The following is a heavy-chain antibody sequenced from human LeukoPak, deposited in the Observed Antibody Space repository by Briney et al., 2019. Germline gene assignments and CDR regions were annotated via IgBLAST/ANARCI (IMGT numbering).Heavy chain of an antibody. J-gene: IGHJ5*02. CDR2: IYYSGST. D-gene: IGHD3-22*01. Sequence: SETLSLTCTVSGGSISSYYWSWIRQPPGKGLEWIGYIYYSGSTNYNPSLKSRVTISVDTSKNQFSLKLSSVTAADTAVYYCARDFSYDSSGPNWFDPWGRGTLVTVSS. V-gene: IGHV4-59*01. CDR1: GGSISSYY. CDR3: ARDFSYDSSGPNWFDP.